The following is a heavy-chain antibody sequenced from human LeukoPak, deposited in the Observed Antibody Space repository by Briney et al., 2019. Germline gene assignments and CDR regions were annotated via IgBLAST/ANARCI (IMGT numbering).Heavy chain of an antibody. CDR1: GGSFSGYY. Sequence: SETLSLTCAVYGGSFSGYYWSWIRQPPGKGLEWIGEINHSGSTNYNPSLKSRVTISVDTSKNQFSLKLSSVTAADTAVYYCATGSGEYYGSGSGYYFDYWGQGTLVTVSS. J-gene: IGHJ4*02. D-gene: IGHD3-10*01. V-gene: IGHV4-34*01. CDR2: INHSGST. CDR3: ATGSGEYYGSGSGYYFDY.